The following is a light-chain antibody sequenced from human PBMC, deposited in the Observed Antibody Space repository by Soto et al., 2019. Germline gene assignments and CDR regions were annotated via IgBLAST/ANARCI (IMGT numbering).Light chain of an antibody. Sequence: DIQMTQSPSSLYASVGDRVTITCRASQSVRTYLNWYQRKPGKAPKVLIYGASALQSGVPSRFSRSGAVTDFTITVSSRQPEDFATYCCQHSFTSPYTVPQGTKLQIK. V-gene: IGKV1-39*01. CDR1: QSVRTY. J-gene: IGKJ2*01. CDR2: GAS. CDR3: QHSFTSPYT.